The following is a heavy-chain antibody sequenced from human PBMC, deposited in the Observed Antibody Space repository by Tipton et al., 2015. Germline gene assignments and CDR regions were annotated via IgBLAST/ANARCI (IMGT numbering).Heavy chain of an antibody. V-gene: IGHV4-59*01. CDR1: GGAMNNFY. CDR2: IFYSGYT. D-gene: IGHD5-18*01. Sequence: TLSLTCTVSGGAMNNFYWSWIRQPPGKGLEWIGHIFYSGYTTYNPSLKSRVTMSVDGSNNLFSLKLNSVTAADTAVYYCARDIQPLDHWGQGTLVTVSS. CDR3: ARDIQPLDH. J-gene: IGHJ4*02.